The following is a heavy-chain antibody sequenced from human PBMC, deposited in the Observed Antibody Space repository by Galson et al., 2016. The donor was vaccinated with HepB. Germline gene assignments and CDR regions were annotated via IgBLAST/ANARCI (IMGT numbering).Heavy chain of an antibody. CDR1: GFTFSTYW. D-gene: IGHD3-10*01. CDR2: IAPDGGEK. Sequence: SLRLSCAASGFTFSTYWLSWVRQAPGKGQEWVANIAPDGGEKYLVDSVKGRFSISRDNSKNSLNLQMNSLRGEDTAVYYCARTMIRVVVRALVFDSLGQGTLVTVSS. CDR3: ARTMIRVVVRALVFDS. V-gene: IGHV3-7*01. J-gene: IGHJ4*02.